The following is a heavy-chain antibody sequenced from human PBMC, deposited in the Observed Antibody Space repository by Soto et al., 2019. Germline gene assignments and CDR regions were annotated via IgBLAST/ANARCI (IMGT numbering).Heavy chain of an antibody. CDR2: ISSSSSTI. J-gene: IGHJ6*02. CDR3: ARDKRRSSGWDG. Sequence: EVQLVESGGGLVQPGGSLRLSCEASGLTLSSYSMNCARQAPWQGLEWVSYISSSSSTIYYADSVKGRFTISRDNASNSLYLQMNSLRDEDTAVYYCARDKRRSSGWDGWGQGTTVTVSS. CDR1: GLTLSSYS. V-gene: IGHV3-48*02.